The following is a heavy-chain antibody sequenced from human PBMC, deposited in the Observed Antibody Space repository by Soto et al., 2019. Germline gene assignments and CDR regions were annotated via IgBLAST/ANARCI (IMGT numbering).Heavy chain of an antibody. CDR1: GGSISSGGYY. D-gene: IGHD4-17*01. V-gene: IGHV4-31*03. J-gene: IGHJ6*02. CDR2: IYYSGST. Sequence: QVQLQESGPGLVKPSQTLSLTCTVSGGSISSGGYYWSWIRQHPGKGLEWIGYIYYSGSTYYNPSLKSRVTISVDTSKNQFSLKLSSVTAADTAVYYCARLTVTLDYYYYGMDVWGQGTTVTVSS. CDR3: ARLTVTLDYYYYGMDV.